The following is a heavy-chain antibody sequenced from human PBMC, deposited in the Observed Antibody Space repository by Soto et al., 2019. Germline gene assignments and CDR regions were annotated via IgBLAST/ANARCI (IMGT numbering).Heavy chain of an antibody. D-gene: IGHD3-3*01. V-gene: IGHV3-23*01. J-gene: IGHJ4*02. CDR2: ISGSGGST. CDR1: GFTFSSYA. CDR3: AKIDYDFWSGYRDY. Sequence: EVQLLESGGGLVQPGGSLRLSCAASGFTFSSYAMSWVRQAPGKGLEWVPAISGSGGSTYYADSVKGRFTISRDNSKNTLYLQMNSLRAEDTAVYYCAKIDYDFWSGYRDYWGQGTLVTVSS.